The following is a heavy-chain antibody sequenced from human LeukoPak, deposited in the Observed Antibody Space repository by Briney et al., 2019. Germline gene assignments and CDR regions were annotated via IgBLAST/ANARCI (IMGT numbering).Heavy chain of an antibody. D-gene: IGHD3-22*01. CDR2: IYHSGST. CDR1: GYSISSGYY. CDR3: ARVSRSSGYLRS. J-gene: IGHJ5*02. Sequence: SETLSLTCTVSGYSISSGYYWGWIRQPPGKGLEWIGSIYHSGSTYYNPSLKSRVTISVDTSKNQFSLKLSSVTAADTAVYYCARVSRSSGYLRSWGQGTLVTVSS. V-gene: IGHV4-38-2*02.